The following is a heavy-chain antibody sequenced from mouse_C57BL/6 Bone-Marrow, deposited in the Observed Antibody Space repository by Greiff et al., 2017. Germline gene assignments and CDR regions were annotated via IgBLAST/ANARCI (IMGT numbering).Heavy chain of an antibody. CDR3: AREETTVVTDWYFDV. D-gene: IGHD1-1*01. V-gene: IGHV1-54*01. Sequence: QVQLQQSGAELVRPGTSVTVSCKASGYAFTNYLIEWVKQRPGQGLEWIGVINPGSGGTNYNEKFKGKATLTADKSSSTAYMQLSSLTSEDSAVYFCAREETTVVTDWYFDVWGTGTTVTVSS. CDR2: INPGSGGT. J-gene: IGHJ1*03. CDR1: GYAFTNYL.